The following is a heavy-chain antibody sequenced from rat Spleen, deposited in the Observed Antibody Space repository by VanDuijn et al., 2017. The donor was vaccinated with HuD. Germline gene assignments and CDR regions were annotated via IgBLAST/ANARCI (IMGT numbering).Heavy chain of an antibody. V-gene: IGHV5-25*01. Sequence: EVQLVESGGGLVQPGRSMKLSCAASGFTFSDYGVAWVRQAPTTGLEWVSSINTDGGSTYYPDSVKGRFTISRDNAKSTLYLQMDSLRSEDTATYYCARHPPITTVAFAYWGQGTLVTVSS. CDR1: GFTFSDYG. CDR2: INTDGGST. J-gene: IGHJ3*01. CDR3: ARHPPITTVAFAY. D-gene: IGHD1-1*01.